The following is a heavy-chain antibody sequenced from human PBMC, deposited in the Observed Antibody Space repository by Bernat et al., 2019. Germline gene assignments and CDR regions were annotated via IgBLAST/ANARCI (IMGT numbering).Heavy chain of an antibody. Sequence: QVQLVESGGGLVKPGGSLRLSCAASGFTFSDYYMSWIRQAPGKGLDWGSYIGSGGRDIYEADTEKGRFTISRENAKNSLYLQMDSMRAEDTAIYYWARCTRTSYYYGMDVWGQGTTVTVSS. CDR1: GFTFSDYY. CDR3: ARCTRTSYYYGMDV. CDR2: IGSGGRDI. J-gene: IGHJ6*02. D-gene: IGHD1/OR15-1a*01. V-gene: IGHV3-11*04.